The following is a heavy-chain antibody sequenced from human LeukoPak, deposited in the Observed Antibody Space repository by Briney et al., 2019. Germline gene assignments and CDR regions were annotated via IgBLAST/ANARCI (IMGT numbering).Heavy chain of an antibody. D-gene: IGHD3-10*01. J-gene: IGHJ4*02. CDR2: IYPGDSDT. CDR1: GYSLTSYW. CDR3: ASARITMVRGVIRGSYFDC. V-gene: IGHV5-51*01. Sequence: GEPLKFSWQASGYSLTSYWSGWSGQIPGKDLGGLGIIYPGDSDTRYSPSFQGQVTISADKSISTAYLQWSGLKASDTAMYYCASARITMVRGVIRGSYFDCWGQGTLVTVSS.